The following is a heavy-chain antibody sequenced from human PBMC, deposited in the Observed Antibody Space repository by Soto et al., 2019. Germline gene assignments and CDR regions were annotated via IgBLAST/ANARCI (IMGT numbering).Heavy chain of an antibody. CDR2: INAGNGNT. V-gene: IGHV1-3*01. Sequence: QVQLVQSGAEVKKPGASVKVSCKASGYTFTSYAMHWVRQAPGQRLEWMGWINAGNGNTKYSQKFQGRVTITRDTSASTAYMELSSLRSEDTAVYYCARDRGSGWYRVDYWGQGTLVSVSS. D-gene: IGHD6-19*01. J-gene: IGHJ4*02. CDR3: ARDRGSGWYRVDY. CDR1: GYTFTSYA.